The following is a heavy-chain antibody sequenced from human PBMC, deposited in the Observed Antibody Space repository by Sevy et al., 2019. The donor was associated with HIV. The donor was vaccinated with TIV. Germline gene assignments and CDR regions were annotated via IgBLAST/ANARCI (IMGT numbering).Heavy chain of an antibody. CDR2: INPNSGGT. CDR3: ARDEKDYYDSSGYPPSWFDP. CDR1: GYTFTGYY. D-gene: IGHD3-22*01. J-gene: IGHJ5*02. V-gene: IGHV1-2*02. Sequence: ASVKVSCKASGYTFTGYYMHWVRQAPGQGLEWMGWINPNSGGTNYAQKFQGRVTMTRDTSISTAYMELSRLRSDDTAVYYCARDEKDYYDSSGYPPSWFDPWGQGTLVTVSS.